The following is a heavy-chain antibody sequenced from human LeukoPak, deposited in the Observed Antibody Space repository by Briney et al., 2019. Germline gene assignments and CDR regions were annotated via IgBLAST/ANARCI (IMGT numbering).Heavy chain of an antibody. Sequence: GGSLRLSCGASGFTFSSYWMHWVRQAPGKGLVWVSRINNDASSTSYADSVQGRFTISRDNAKNTLYLQMNSLRAEDTALYYCARVARGDYYYYYMDVWGKGTTVTVSS. D-gene: IGHD3-10*01. J-gene: IGHJ6*03. V-gene: IGHV3-74*01. CDR1: GFTFSSYW. CDR3: ARVARGDYYYYYMDV. CDR2: INNDASST.